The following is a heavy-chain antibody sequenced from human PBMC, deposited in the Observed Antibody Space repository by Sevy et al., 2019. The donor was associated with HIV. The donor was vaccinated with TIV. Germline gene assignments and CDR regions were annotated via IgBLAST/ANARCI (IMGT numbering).Heavy chain of an antibody. CDR3: ARSPRTIFGVVAYAGNRNWFDP. J-gene: IGHJ5*02. V-gene: IGHV1-69*13. CDR2: IIPIFGTA. D-gene: IGHD3-3*01. CDR1: GGTFSSYA. Sequence: ASVKVSCKASGGTFSSYAISWVRQAPGQGLEWMGGIIPIFGTANYAQKFQGRVTITADESTSTAYMELSSLRSEDTAVYYCARSPRTIFGVVAYAGNRNWFDPWGQGTLVTVSS.